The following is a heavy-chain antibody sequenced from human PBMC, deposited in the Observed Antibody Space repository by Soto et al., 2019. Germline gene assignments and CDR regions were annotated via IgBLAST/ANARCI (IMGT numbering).Heavy chain of an antibody. Sequence: QVQLVQSGAEVKKPGSSVKVSCKASGGTFSSYAISWVRQAPGQGLEWMGGIIPIFGTADYAQKFQGRVTITADESTSTTYMELSSLRSEDTAVYYCARQGDPGGYYYYGMDVWGQWTTVTVSS. CDR3: ARQGDPGGYYYYGMDV. CDR1: GGTFSSYA. V-gene: IGHV1-69*12. J-gene: IGHJ6*02. CDR2: IIPIFGTA. D-gene: IGHD2-21*02.